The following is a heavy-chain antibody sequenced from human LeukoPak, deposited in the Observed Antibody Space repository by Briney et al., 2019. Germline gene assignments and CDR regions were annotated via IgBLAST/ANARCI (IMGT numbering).Heavy chain of an antibody. Sequence: GGSLRLSCAASGFAFSSYNMNWVRQAPGKGLEWVASIGPTGSDRYHADSIKGRFTISRDNANNFLYLQMNSLRAEDTAVYYCATETNGRHYYYWGQGTLLTVSS. CDR3: ATETNGRHYYY. CDR2: IGPTGSDR. J-gene: IGHJ4*02. D-gene: IGHD1-14*01. CDR1: GFAFSSYN. V-gene: IGHV3-21*06.